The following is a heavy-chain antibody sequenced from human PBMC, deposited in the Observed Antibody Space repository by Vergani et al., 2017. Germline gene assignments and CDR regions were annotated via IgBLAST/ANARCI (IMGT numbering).Heavy chain of an antibody. Sequence: QVQLQQWGAGLLKPSETLSLTCAVYGGSFSGYYWSWIRQPPGKGLEWIGEINHSGSTNYNPSLKSRVTISVDTSKNQFSLKLSSVTAADTAVYYCARDVLAAAGTYYFDYWGQGTLVTVSS. V-gene: IGHV4-34*01. CDR1: GGSFSGYY. CDR2: INHSGST. CDR3: ARDVLAAAGTYYFDY. D-gene: IGHD6-13*01. J-gene: IGHJ4*02.